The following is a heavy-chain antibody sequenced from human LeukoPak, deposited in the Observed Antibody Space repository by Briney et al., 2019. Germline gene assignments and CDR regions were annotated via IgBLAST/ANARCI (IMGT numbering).Heavy chain of an antibody. CDR1: GFTFSNYW. J-gene: IGHJ5*02. Sequence: GGSLRLSCAASGFTFSNYWMHWVRHAPGKGLVWGSRIDSGGSNIAYADSVKGRFTISRDNAKNTVYLQMNSLRAEDTAVYYCARDAGDCGGDCPRWFDPWGQGTLVTVSS. CDR3: ARDAGDCGGDCPRWFDP. V-gene: IGHV3-74*01. CDR2: IDSGGSNI. D-gene: IGHD2-21*02.